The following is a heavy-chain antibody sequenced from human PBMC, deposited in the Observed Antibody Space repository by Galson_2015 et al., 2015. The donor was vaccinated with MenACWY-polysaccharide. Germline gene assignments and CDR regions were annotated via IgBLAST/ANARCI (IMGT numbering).Heavy chain of an antibody. J-gene: IGHJ4*02. D-gene: IGHD3-22*01. Sequence: SLRLSCAAPGFAFSSYALHWVRQAPGKGLEWVAVISYDGSKKYYADSVKGRFTTSRDNSKNTVSLQMNSLRAEDTAVYYCVRDGEYYDSSGGSLHWGQGTLVTVSS. CDR1: GFAFSSYA. CDR3: VRDGEYYDSSGGSLH. V-gene: IGHV3-30-3*01. CDR2: ISYDGSKK.